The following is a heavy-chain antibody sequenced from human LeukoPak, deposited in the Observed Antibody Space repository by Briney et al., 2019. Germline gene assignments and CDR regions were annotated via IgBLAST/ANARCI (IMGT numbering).Heavy chain of an antibody. D-gene: IGHD3-10*01. CDR3: AKDLGPKISGICQM. CDR2: ISGRGGST. V-gene: IGHV3-23*01. Sequence: GGSLRLSCAASGFTFSSYAMSWVRQAPGKGLEWVSAISGRGGSTYYADSVKGRFTISRDNSKNTLYLQMNSLRAEDTAVYYCAKDLGPKISGICQMWGQGTLVTVSS. CDR1: GFTFSSYA. J-gene: IGHJ4*02.